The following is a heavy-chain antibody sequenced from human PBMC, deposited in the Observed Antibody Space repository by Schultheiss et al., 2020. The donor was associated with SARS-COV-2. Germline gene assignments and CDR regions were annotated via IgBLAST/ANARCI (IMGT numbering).Heavy chain of an antibody. D-gene: IGHD5-24*01. Sequence: SETLSLTCTVSGGSVSSGSYYWSWIRQPPGKGLEWIGYIYYSGSTYYNPSLKSRVTMSVDTSKNQFSLKLSSVTAADTAVYYCARDARYGFRGRSERGMDVWGQGTTVTVSS. V-gene: IGHV4-61*01. CDR2: IYYSGST. CDR1: GGSVSSGSYY. J-gene: IGHJ6*02. CDR3: ARDARYGFRGRSERGMDV.